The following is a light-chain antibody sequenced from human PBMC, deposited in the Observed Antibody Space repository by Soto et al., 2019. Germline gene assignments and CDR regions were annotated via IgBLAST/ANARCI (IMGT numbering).Light chain of an antibody. J-gene: IGKJ4*01. Sequence: DIQLTQSPSFLSASVGDRVTITCRASQGISSYLAWYQQKPGRAPNLLIYAASTLQAGVTSRFSGSGSGTEFTLTISSLQPEDFATYYCLQLNNYPLTFGGGTKVEIK. CDR2: AAS. CDR1: QGISSY. V-gene: IGKV1-9*01. CDR3: LQLNNYPLT.